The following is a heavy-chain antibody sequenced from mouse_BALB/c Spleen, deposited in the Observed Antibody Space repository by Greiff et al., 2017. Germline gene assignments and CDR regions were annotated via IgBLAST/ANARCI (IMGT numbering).Heavy chain of an antibody. J-gene: IGHJ3*01. V-gene: IGHV3-6*02. CDR2: ISYDGSN. D-gene: IGHD1-2*01. Sequence: EVQLVESGPGLVKPSQSLSLTCSVTGYSITSGYYWNWIRQFPGNKLEWMGYISYDGSNNYNPSLKNRISITRDTSKNQFFLKLNSVTTEDTATYYCAPIHYYGYEAYWGQGTLVTVSA. CDR1: GYSITSGYY. CDR3: APIHYYGYEAY.